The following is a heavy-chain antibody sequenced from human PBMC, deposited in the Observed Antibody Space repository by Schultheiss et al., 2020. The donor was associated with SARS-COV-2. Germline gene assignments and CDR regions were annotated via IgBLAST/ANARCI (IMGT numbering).Heavy chain of an antibody. CDR3: ARDWGGKDIEGY. CDR1: GFTFSSYS. CDR2: ISSSSSYI. V-gene: IGHV3-21*01. D-gene: IGHD5-12*01. Sequence: GGSLRLSCAASGFTFSSYSMNWVRQAPGKGLEWVSSISSSSSYIYYADSVKGRFTISRDNAKNSLYLQMNSLRAEDTAVYYCARDWGGKDIEGYWGQGTLVTVSS. J-gene: IGHJ4*02.